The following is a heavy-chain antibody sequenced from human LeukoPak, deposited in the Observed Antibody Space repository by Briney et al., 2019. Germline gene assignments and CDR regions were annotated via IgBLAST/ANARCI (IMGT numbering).Heavy chain of an antibody. CDR3: ARPPYCSSTSCYELDY. Sequence: ASVKVSRKASGYTFSGYYMHWVRQAPGQGLEWMGWINPNSGGTNYAQKFQGRVTMTRDTSISTAYMELSRLRSDDTAVYYCARPPYCSSTSCYELDYWGQGTLVTVSS. V-gene: IGHV1-2*02. J-gene: IGHJ4*02. CDR1: GYTFSGYY. D-gene: IGHD2-2*01. CDR2: INPNSGGT.